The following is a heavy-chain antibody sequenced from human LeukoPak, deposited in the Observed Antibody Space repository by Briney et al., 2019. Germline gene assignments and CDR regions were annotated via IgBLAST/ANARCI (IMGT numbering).Heavy chain of an antibody. CDR2: IHYSGST. J-gene: IGHJ5*02. D-gene: IGHD3-9*01. V-gene: IGHV4-59*12. CDR3: ARRAYYDILTGVPRRNWFDP. CDR1: GGSISSYY. Sequence: SETLSLTCTVSGGSISSYYWSWIRQPPGKGLEWIGYIHYSGSTNYNPSLKSRVTISVDTSKNQFSLKLSSVTAADTAVYYCARRAYYDILTGVPRRNWFDPWGQGTLVTVSS.